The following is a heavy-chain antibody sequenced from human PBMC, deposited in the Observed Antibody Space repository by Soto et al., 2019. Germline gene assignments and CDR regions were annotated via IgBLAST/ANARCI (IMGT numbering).Heavy chain of an antibody. D-gene: IGHD2-15*01. CDR3: ARDLSSYCSGGSCGSDAFDI. Sequence: PGGSLRLSCAASGFTFSSYGMHWVRQAPGKGLEWVAVIWYDGSNKYYADSVKGRFTISRDNSKNTLYLQMNSLRAEDTAVYYCARDLSSYCSGGSCGSDAFDIWGQGTMVTVSS. CDR1: GFTFSSYG. CDR2: IWYDGSNK. V-gene: IGHV3-33*01. J-gene: IGHJ3*02.